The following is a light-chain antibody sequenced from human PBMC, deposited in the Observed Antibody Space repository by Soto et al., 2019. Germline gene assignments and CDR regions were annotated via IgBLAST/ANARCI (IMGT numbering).Light chain of an antibody. Sequence: EIVWTQSPATVSLYPWERATLSCRASQDIARYLAWYQQKPGQAPRLLIYDASNRATGIPARFSGSGSGTDFTLTISRLEPEDFAVYYCQQYGNSPITFGQVTRLEIK. CDR2: DAS. J-gene: IGKJ5*01. V-gene: IGKV3D-11*01. CDR1: QDIARY. CDR3: QQYGNSPIT.